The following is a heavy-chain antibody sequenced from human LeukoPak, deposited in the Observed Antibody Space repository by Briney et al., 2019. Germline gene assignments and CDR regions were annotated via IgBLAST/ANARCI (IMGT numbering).Heavy chain of an antibody. Sequence: SETLSLTCTVSGGSISSYYWSWIRQPPGKGLEWIGYIYYSGSTNYNPSLKSRVTIPVDTSKNQFSLKLSSVTAADTAVYYCARHELMTTRAFDIWGQGTMVTVSS. CDR3: ARHELMTTRAFDI. CDR1: GGSISSYY. CDR2: IYYSGST. V-gene: IGHV4-59*08. J-gene: IGHJ3*02. D-gene: IGHD4-17*01.